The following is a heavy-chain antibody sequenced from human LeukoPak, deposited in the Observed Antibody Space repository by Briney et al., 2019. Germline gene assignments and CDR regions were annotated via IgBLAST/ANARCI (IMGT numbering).Heavy chain of an antibody. D-gene: IGHD1-26*01. Sequence: PSETLSLTCTVSGGSISSGDYYWSWIRQPPGKGLEWIGYIYYSGSTYYNPSLKSRVTISVDTSKNQFSLKLSSVTAADTAVYYCASQVPSATTAAFDIWGQGTMVTVSS. CDR3: ASQVPSATTAAFDI. CDR1: GGSISSGDYY. V-gene: IGHV4-30-4*01. CDR2: IYYSGST. J-gene: IGHJ3*02.